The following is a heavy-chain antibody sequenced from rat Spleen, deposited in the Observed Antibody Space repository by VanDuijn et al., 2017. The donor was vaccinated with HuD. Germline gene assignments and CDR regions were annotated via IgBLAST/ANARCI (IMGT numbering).Heavy chain of an antibody. Sequence: EVQLVESGGGLVQPGGSLKFSCAASGFTFSAYALAWVRPAPEKGLVWVATILYDNTNTYYRDSVKGRFTISRDIAKSTLYLQMNNLRSEDTATYYCARPTTGIPFNYWGQGVMVTVSS. V-gene: IGHV5-17*01. CDR3: ARPTTGIPFNY. CDR2: ILYDNTNT. D-gene: IGHD1-9*01. J-gene: IGHJ2*01. CDR1: GFTFSAYA.